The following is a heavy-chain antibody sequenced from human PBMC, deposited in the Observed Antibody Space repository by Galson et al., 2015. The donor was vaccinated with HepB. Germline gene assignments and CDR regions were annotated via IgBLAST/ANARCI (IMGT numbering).Heavy chain of an antibody. CDR2: ISSSSTI. J-gene: IGHJ4*02. Sequence: SLRLSCAASGFTFSSYSMNWVRQAPGKGLEWVSYISSSSTIYYADSVKGRFTISRDNAKNSLYLQMNSLRAEDAAVYYCARSIAAARLYYFDYWGQGTLVTVSS. CDR3: ARSIAAARLYYFDY. V-gene: IGHV3-48*01. D-gene: IGHD6-13*01. CDR1: GFTFSSYS.